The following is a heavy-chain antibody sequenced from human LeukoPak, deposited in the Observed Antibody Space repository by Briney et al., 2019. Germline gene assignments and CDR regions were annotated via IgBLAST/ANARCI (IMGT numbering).Heavy chain of an antibody. CDR3: ARHLRITMVRGASDY. Sequence: PSETLSLTCTVSGGSISSYYWSWIRQPPGKGLEWIGYIYYSGSTYYNPSLKSRVTISVDTSKNQFSLKLSSVTAADTAVYYCARHLRITMVRGASDYWGQGTLVTVSS. V-gene: IGHV4-59*08. CDR2: IYYSGST. D-gene: IGHD3-10*01. CDR1: GGSISSYY. J-gene: IGHJ4*02.